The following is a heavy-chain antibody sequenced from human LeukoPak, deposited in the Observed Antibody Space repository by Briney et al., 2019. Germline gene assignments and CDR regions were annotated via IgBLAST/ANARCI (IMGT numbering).Heavy chain of an antibody. CDR3: ARGAYFYGSGINWFDP. Sequence: PSGALSLTCAVSGGSISSSNWWSWVRQPPGKGREWFGEIYHSGSTNYNPSLKSRVTISVDKSKNQFSLKLSSVTAADTAVYYCARGAYFYGSGINWFDPWGQGTLITVSS. CDR1: GGSISSSNW. CDR2: IYHSGST. D-gene: IGHD3-10*01. V-gene: IGHV4-4*02. J-gene: IGHJ5*02.